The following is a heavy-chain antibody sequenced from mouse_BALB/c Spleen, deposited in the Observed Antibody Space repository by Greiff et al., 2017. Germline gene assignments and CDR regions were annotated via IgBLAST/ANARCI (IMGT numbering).Heavy chain of an antibody. CDR1: GFSLTSYG. J-gene: IGHJ4*01. V-gene: IGHV2-9*02. CDR2: ICAGGRT. Sequence: VQRVESGPGLVAPSQSLSISCTASGFSLTSYGVHWVRQPPGKGLEWLGVICAGGRTNYNSALMSRLSISEDNSKSQVFLKMNSLHTDDTAMYYCAKNYGEAMDYWGQGTPVTVSA. D-gene: IGHD1-1*02. CDR3: AKNYGEAMDY.